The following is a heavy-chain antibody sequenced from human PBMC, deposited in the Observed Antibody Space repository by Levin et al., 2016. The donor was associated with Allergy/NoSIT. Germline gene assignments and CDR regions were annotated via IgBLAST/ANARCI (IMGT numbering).Heavy chain of an antibody. CDR2: ISPSGGST. D-gene: IGHD3-22*01. J-gene: IGHJ4*02. Sequence: WVRQAPGQGLEWMGVISPSGGSTNYAQKFQGRVTMTRDTSTSTVYMELSSLRSEDTAVFSCARGSYYYNSSAYYPEADFDFWGQGTLVTVSS. CDR3: ARGSYYYNSSAYYPEADFDF. V-gene: IGHV1-46*03.